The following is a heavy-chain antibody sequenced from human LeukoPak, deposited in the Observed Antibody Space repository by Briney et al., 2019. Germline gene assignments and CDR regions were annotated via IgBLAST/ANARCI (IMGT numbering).Heavy chain of an antibody. Sequence: SETLSLTCDVYGGSFSDYYWSWIRQPPGEGLEWIGEINHSGSTNYNPSLKSRATISVDTSKNQFSLKLSSVTAADTAVYYCARGPRGLGMAGTFDYWGQGTLVTVSS. D-gene: IGHD6-19*01. J-gene: IGHJ4*02. CDR1: GGSFSDYY. V-gene: IGHV4-34*01. CDR3: ARGPRGLGMAGTFDY. CDR2: INHSGST.